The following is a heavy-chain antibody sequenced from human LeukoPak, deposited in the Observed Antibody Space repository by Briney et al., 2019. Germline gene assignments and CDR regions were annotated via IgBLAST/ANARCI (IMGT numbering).Heavy chain of an antibody. V-gene: IGHV5-51*01. Sequence: GESLQISCKGSGYSFTSYWIGWVRQMPGKGLEWMGIIYPGDSDTRYSSSFQGQVTISADKSISTAYLQWSSLKASDTAMYYCARTYYYGSGSYSSFDYWGQGTLVTVSS. CDR1: GYSFTSYW. J-gene: IGHJ4*02. D-gene: IGHD3-10*01. CDR2: IYPGDSDT. CDR3: ARTYYYGSGSYSSFDY.